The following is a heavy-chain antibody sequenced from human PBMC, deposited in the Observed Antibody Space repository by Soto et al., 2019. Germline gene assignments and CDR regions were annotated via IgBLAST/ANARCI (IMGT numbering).Heavy chain of an antibody. CDR1: RFTFSTYG. CDR3: AKDWGDCTGTSCYMQSYFGMDV. V-gene: IGHV3-30*18. D-gene: IGHD2-2*02. J-gene: IGHJ6*02. Sequence: QVQLVESGGGVVQPGRSLRLSCAASRFTFSTYGMHWVRQAPGKGLEWVAVISYDGSNKYYADSVKGRFTISRDTSKNTLYLQMNSLRAEDTAVYYCAKDWGDCTGTSCYMQSYFGMDVWVQGTTVTVSS. CDR2: ISYDGSNK.